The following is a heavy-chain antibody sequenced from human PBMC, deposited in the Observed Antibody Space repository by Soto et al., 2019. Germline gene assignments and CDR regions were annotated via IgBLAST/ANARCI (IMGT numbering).Heavy chain of an antibody. D-gene: IGHD3-9*01. Sequence: QVQLVESGGGVVQPGRSLRLSCAASGFTFSSYGMHWVRQAPGKGLEWVAVIWYDGSNKYYADSVKGRFTISRDNSKNTXXLQMNSLSAEDTAVYYCARGYYDILTGYYPSGMDVWGQGTTVTVSS. CDR2: IWYDGSNK. V-gene: IGHV3-33*01. CDR1: GFTFSSYG. J-gene: IGHJ6*02. CDR3: ARGYYDILTGYYPSGMDV.